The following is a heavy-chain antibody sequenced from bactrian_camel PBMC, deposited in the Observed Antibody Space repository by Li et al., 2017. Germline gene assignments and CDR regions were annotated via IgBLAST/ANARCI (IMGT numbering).Heavy chain of an antibody. J-gene: IGHJ4*01. D-gene: IGHD3*01. CDR3: AAEEGAQYTPPSLWIRGAYALSY. Sequence: HVQLVESGGGSVQPGGSLNVSCSISGRLDNTYCLGWFRQAPGTERDMVARIDSDGSTRYADTVNGRFTISKDNAKNIIYLQMNSLKPEDTAMYYCAAEEGAQYTPPSLWIRGAYALSYWGQGTQVTVS. CDR1: GRLDNTYC. V-gene: IGHV3S53*01. CDR2: IDSDGST.